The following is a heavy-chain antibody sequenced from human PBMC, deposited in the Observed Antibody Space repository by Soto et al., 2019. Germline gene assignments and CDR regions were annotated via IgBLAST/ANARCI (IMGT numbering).Heavy chain of an antibody. D-gene: IGHD3-10*01. V-gene: IGHV4-31*03. Sequence: QVQLQESGPGLVKPSQTLSLTCTVSGGSINSGGYYWSWIRQHPGKGLEWIGYIYYSGSTNYNPSLESRVTISVNTSKNQFSLKLGSVTAADTAVYYCARVRGGGFYYGSGSYYSRSFDYWGQGTLVTVSS. CDR1: GGSINSGGYY. CDR2: IYYSGST. J-gene: IGHJ4*02. CDR3: ARVRGGGFYYGSGSYYSRSFDY.